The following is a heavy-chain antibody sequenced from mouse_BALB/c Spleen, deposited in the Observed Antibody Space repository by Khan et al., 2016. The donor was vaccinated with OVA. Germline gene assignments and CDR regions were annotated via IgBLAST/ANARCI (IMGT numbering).Heavy chain of an antibody. D-gene: IGHD2-10*01. CDR2: ILHDGSP. Sequence: QVQLKESGPGLVAPSQSLSITCTISGFSLTNYGVHWVRQPPGKGLEWLVVILHDGSPTYNSALKSRLTISKNNSKSQVFLKMNSLQTDDTAMYFCARQPYYHYNIMDYWGQGTSVTVSS. CDR3: ARQPYYHYNIMDY. J-gene: IGHJ4*01. V-gene: IGHV2-6-1*01. CDR1: GFSLTNYG.